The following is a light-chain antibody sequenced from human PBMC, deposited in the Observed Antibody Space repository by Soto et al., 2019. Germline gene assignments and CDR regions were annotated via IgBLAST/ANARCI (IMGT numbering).Light chain of an antibody. CDR1: QSAGNF. J-gene: IGKJ5*01. Sequence: EIVMTQSPATLPVSPGETASLSCRASQSAGNFLAWYQQKPGQAPRLLIYYISTRATGIPARFSGSGSGTEFTLTINSLQSEDSAVYYCQQHNQWPIPFGQGPRLEIK. CDR3: QQHNQWPIP. CDR2: YIS. V-gene: IGKV3D-15*01.